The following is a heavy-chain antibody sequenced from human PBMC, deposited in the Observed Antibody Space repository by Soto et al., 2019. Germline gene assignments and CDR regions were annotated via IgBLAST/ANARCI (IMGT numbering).Heavy chain of an antibody. CDR1: GFTFSNAW. V-gene: IGHV3-15*07. CDR3: TTDIPSRLDYYDSSGYYYVVDY. J-gene: IGHJ4*02. CDR2: IKSKTDGGTT. Sequence: PGGSLRLSCAASGFTFSNAWMNWVRQAPGKGLEWVGRIKSKTDGGTTDYAAPVKGGFTISRDDSKNTLYLQMNSLKTEDTAVYYCTTDIPSRLDYYDSSGYYYVVDYWGQGTLVTSPQ. D-gene: IGHD3-22*01.